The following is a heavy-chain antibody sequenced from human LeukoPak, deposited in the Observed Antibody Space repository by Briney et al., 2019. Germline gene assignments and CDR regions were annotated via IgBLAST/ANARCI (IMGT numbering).Heavy chain of an antibody. Sequence: TGGSLRLSCAASGFTFSSYAMHWVRQAPGKGLEWVTVISFDGSNKYYADSVKDRFTISRDNSKSTLYLQMNSLRAEDTAVYYCAREAGRWLRTPIDYWGQGTLVTVSS. V-gene: IGHV3-30-3*01. CDR1: GFTFSSYA. D-gene: IGHD5-12*01. J-gene: IGHJ4*02. CDR3: AREAGRWLRTPIDY. CDR2: ISFDGSNK.